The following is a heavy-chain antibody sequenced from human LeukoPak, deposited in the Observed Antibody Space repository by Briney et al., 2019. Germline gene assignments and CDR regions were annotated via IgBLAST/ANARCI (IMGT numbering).Heavy chain of an antibody. Sequence: GGSLRLSCAASGFTFSTYAMSWVRQAPGKGLEWVSAISGTGDSTYYVDSVKGRFTISRDNSKNTLYLQMNSLRADDAAVYYCARASSKQLAGYLPDGFDIWGQGTMVTVSS. CDR1: GFTFSTYA. CDR2: ISGTGDST. J-gene: IGHJ3*02. CDR3: ARASSKQLAGYLPDGFDI. V-gene: IGHV3-23*01. D-gene: IGHD3-9*01.